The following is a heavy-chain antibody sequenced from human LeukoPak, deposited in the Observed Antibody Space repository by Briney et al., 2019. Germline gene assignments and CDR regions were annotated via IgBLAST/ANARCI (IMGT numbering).Heavy chain of an antibody. CDR2: INGDGNRI. D-gene: IGHD2-8*01. V-gene: IGHV3-74*01. CDR3: ARDSIGGRTKFGP. CDR1: GFTFSSYE. Sequence: GGSLRLSCAASGFTFSSYEMNWVRQAPGKGLVWVSRINGDGNRINYSDSVKGRFTISRDNAKNTLYLQMNSLRAEDTALYYCARDSIGGRTKFGPWGQGILVTVSS. J-gene: IGHJ5*02.